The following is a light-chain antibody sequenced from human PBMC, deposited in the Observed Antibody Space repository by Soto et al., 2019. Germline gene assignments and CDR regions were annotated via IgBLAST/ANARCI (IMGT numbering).Light chain of an antibody. CDR3: QQHGSSPWT. V-gene: IGKV3-20*01. CDR1: QSVSSSY. J-gene: IGKJ1*01. CDR2: GGS. Sequence: EVVLTQSPGTLSLSPGERATLCFRASQSVSSSYLAWYQQKPGQAPRLLIYGGSSRATGIPDRFSGSGSGTDFTLTISRLEPEDFAVYHCQQHGSSPWTFGQGTKVDIK.